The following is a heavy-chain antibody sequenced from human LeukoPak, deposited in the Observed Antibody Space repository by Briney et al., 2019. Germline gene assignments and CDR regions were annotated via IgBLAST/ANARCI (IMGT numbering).Heavy chain of an antibody. CDR3: TRGSSGRRDN. CDR1: AYTFTSCD. CDR2: MNPNSGNT. J-gene: IGHJ4*02. D-gene: IGHD6-19*01. Sequence: ASVKVSCKASAYTFTSCDINWVRHATGQGLGWMGWMNPNSGNTGYGQSFQGRITMTRDISIGTAYMELSNLTAEDTAIYYCTRGSSGRRDNWGQGTLVTVSA. V-gene: IGHV1-8*01.